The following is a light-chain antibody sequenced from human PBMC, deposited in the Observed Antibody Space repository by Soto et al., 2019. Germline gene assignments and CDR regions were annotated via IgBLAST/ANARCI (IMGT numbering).Light chain of an antibody. CDR1: SSDVGGYNY. CDR2: DVS. J-gene: IGLJ1*01. Sequence: QSALTQPASVSGSPGQSITISCTGTSSDVGGYNYVSWYQQHPDKAPKPMIYDVSYRPSGVSHRFSGSKSGNTASRTISGLQAEDEADYFCLSYTGGSTLQVFGTGTKLTVL. CDR3: LSYTGGSTLQV. V-gene: IGLV2-14*03.